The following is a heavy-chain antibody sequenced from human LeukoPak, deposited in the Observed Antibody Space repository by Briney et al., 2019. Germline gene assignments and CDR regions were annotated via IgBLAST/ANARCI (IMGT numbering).Heavy chain of an antibody. CDR1: GGTFSSYC. CDR3: ARDLGYNWNSDDMDV. D-gene: IGHD1-7*01. CDR2: IIPILGIT. V-gene: IGHV1-69*04. J-gene: IGHJ6*02. Sequence: SVKVSCKASGGTFSSYCISWVRQAPGQGLEWMGRIIPILGITSHAQQFQGRVTMTADKSTSTAYMELSSLRSEDTAVYYCARDLGYNWNSDDMDVWGQGTTVTVSS.